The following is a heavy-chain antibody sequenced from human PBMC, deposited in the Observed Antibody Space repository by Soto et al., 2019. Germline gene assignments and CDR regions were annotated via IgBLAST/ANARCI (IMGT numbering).Heavy chain of an antibody. J-gene: IGHJ3*02. Sequence: GVLLRLSCAASGCTCSSYAMRWVRQAPGKGLEWVSAISGSGGSTYYADSVKGRFTISRDNSKNTLYLQMNSLRAEDTAVYYCAKTMITFGGDADAFDIWGQGTMVTVSS. CDR1: GCTCSSYA. CDR2: ISGSGGST. D-gene: IGHD3-16*01. V-gene: IGHV3-23*01. CDR3: AKTMITFGGDADAFDI.